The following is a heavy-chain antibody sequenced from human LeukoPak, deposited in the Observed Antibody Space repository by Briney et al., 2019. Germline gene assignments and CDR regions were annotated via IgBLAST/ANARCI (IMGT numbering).Heavy chain of an antibody. Sequence: GASLILSCAASGFTFSSYAMSWVRQAPGKGLEWVSAISGSGGSTYYADSMKGRFTISRDNSKNTLYLQMNSLRAEDTAVYYCAHSRSRLPGWADYWGQGTLVTVSS. D-gene: IGHD2-21*01. CDR2: ISGSGGST. CDR3: AHSRSRLPGWADY. J-gene: IGHJ4*02. V-gene: IGHV3-23*01. CDR1: GFTFSSYA.